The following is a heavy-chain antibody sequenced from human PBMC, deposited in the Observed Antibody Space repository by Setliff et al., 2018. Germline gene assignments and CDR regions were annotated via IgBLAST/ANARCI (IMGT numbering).Heavy chain of an antibody. CDR2: IYPGDSDT. D-gene: IGHD2-2*01. CDR3: TKHEDRKKCTSSRCYRENDAVDV. J-gene: IGHJ3*01. V-gene: IGHV5-51*07. CDR1: GYIFTNYW. Sequence: VQSLKISCKASGYIFTNYWIGWVHQMPEKGLEWMGVIYPGDSDTRYSTSFQVQVTISADKSINTAYLPWSSLKASGTAIHYCTKHEDRKKCTSSRCYRENDAVDVWGQGAMVTVSS.